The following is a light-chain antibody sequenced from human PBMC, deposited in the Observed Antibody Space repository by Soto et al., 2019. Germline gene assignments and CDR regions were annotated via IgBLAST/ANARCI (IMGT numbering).Light chain of an antibody. CDR3: QQRSNWPPLLT. J-gene: IGKJ4*01. V-gene: IGKV3-11*01. CDR1: QSVSSY. CDR2: DAS. Sequence: EIVLTQSPATLSLSPGERATLSCRASQSVSSYLAWYQQKPGQAPSLLIYDASNRATGIPARFSGSGSGTDFPLTISSLEPEDFAVYYGQQRSNWPPLLTFGGGTKVEIK.